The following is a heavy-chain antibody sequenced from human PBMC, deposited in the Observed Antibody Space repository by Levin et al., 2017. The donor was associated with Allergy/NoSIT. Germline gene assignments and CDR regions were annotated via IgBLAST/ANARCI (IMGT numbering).Heavy chain of an antibody. CDR1: GGSISSSSYY. D-gene: IGHD7-27*01. J-gene: IGHJ4*02. CDR2: IYYNGSA. Sequence: PSETLSLTCTVSGGSISSSSYYWGWIRQPPGKGLEWIGSIYYNGSAYHSPSLKSRVTISVDTSKNQFSLKLSSVTAADTAVYYCARRKLTGGRQFDYWGQGTLVTVSS. CDR3: ARRKLTGGRQFDY. V-gene: IGHV4-39*01.